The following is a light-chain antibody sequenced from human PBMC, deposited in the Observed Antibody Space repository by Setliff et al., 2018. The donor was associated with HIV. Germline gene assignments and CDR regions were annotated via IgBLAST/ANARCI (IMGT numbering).Light chain of an antibody. V-gene: IGLV2-14*01. CDR3: SSYTSSDTPYV. CDR1: SSDVGDYNY. Sequence: QSVLTQPASVSGSPGQSITISCTGASSDVGDYNYFSWYQQRPGKAPKLMIYGVTNRPSGISNRFSGSKSGDTASLTISGLQAEDEADYYCSSYTSSDTPYVFGTGTKVTV. J-gene: IGLJ1*01. CDR2: GVT.